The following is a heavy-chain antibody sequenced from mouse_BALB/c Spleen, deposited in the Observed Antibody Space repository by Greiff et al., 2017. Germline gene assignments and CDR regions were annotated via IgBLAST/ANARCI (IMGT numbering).Heavy chain of an antibody. Sequence: QVQLQQSGAELVMPGASVKMSCKASGYTFTDYWMHWVKQRPGQGLEWIGAIDTSDSYTSYNQKFKGKATLTVDESSSTAYMQLSSLTSEDSAVYYCARSLYGNYEGYFDYWGQGTTLTVSS. CDR2: IDTSDSYT. CDR3: ARSLYGNYEGYFDY. D-gene: IGHD2-1*01. CDR1: GYTFTDYW. J-gene: IGHJ2*01. V-gene: IGHV1-69*01.